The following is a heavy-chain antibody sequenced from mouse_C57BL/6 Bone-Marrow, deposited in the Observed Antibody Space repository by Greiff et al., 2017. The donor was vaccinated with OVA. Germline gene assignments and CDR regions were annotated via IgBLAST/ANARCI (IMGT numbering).Heavy chain of an antibody. V-gene: IGHV5-9-1*02. Sequence: DVMLVESGEGLVKPGGSLKLSCAASGFTFSSYAMSWVRQTPEKRLEWVAYISSGGDYIYYADTVKGRFTISRDNARNTLYLQMSSLKSEDTAMYYCTRDGNYGSFDYWGQGTTLTVSS. D-gene: IGHD2-1*01. CDR2: ISSGGDYI. J-gene: IGHJ2*01. CDR1: GFTFSSYA. CDR3: TRDGNYGSFDY.